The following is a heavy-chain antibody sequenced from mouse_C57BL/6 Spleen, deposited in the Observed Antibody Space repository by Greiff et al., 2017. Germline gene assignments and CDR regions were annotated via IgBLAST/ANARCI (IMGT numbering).Heavy chain of an antibody. Sequence: QVQLQQSGAELVKPGASVKLSCKASGYTFTSYWMHWVKQRPGQGLEWIGMIHPNSGSTNYNEKFKSKATLTVDKSSSTAYMQLSSLTSEDSAVYYCARRIATVVAHYYAMDYWGQGTSVTVSS. J-gene: IGHJ4*01. D-gene: IGHD1-1*01. CDR3: ARRIATVVAHYYAMDY. CDR2: IHPNSGST. V-gene: IGHV1-64*01. CDR1: GYTFTSYW.